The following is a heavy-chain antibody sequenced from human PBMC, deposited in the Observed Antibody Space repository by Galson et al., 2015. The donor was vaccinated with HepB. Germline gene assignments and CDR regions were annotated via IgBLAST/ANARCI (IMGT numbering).Heavy chain of an antibody. J-gene: IGHJ3*02. D-gene: IGHD3-3*01. Sequence: SLRLSCAASGFTFSSYAMHWVRQAPGKGLEWVAVISYDGSNKYYADSVRGRFTISRDNSKNTLYLQMNSLRAEDTAVYYCARESERRITIFGVVIHDAFDIWGQGTMVTVSS. CDR3: ARESERRITIFGVVIHDAFDI. V-gene: IGHV3-30-3*01. CDR1: GFTFSSYA. CDR2: ISYDGSNK.